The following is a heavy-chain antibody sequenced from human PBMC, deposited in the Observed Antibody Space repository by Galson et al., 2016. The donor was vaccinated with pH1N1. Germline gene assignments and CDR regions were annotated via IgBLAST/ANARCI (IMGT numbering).Heavy chain of an antibody. Sequence: SLRLSCAASGFTFSSYGFHWVRQAPGKGLEWVAVISYDGSNKYYADSVKGRFTISRDNSKNTLYRQMNSLRAEYTAVYYCAKVVRGSSWPSFDYWGQGTLVTVSS. CDR2: ISYDGSNK. D-gene: IGHD6-13*01. CDR1: GFTFSSYG. V-gene: IGHV3-30*18. J-gene: IGHJ4*02. CDR3: AKVVRGSSWPSFDY.